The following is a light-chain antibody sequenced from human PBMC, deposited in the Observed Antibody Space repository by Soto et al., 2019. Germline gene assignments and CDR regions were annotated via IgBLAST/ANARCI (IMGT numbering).Light chain of an antibody. CDR1: QSVSNN. CDR2: GAS. J-gene: IGKJ1*01. V-gene: IGKV3-15*01. CDR3: HQYNNWWT. Sequence: EIVMTQSPSTLSVSPGERATLSCRASQSVSNNLAWYQQKPGRAPRLLIYGASTRATGIPARFSGSGSGTEFTLTISSLQSEDFAGYYCHQYNNWWTFGQGTKVEIK.